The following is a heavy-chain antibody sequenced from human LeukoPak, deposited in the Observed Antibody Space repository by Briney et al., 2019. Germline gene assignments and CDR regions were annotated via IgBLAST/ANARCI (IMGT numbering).Heavy chain of an antibody. V-gene: IGHV1-69*13. J-gene: IGHJ3*02. D-gene: IGHD3-3*01. CDR3: AFFGVVIGDAFDI. CDR1: GGTFSSYA. CDR2: IIPIFGTA. Sequence: ASVKVSCKASGGTFSSYAISWVRQAPGQGLEWMGGIIPIFGTANYAQKFQGRVTITADESTSTAYMELSSLRSEDTAVYYCAFFGVVIGDAFDIWGQGTMVTVSS.